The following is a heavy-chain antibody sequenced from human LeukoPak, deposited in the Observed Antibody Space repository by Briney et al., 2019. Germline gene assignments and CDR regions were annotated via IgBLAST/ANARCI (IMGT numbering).Heavy chain of an antibody. J-gene: IGHJ4*02. CDR3: ASLLRGYSGYDSSYFDY. D-gene: IGHD5-12*01. CDR1: GFTFSSYW. V-gene: IGHV3-7*01. Sequence: GGSLRLSCAASGFTFSSYWMSWVRQAPGKGLEWVANIKQDGSEKYYVDSVKGRFTISRDNAKNSLYLQMNSLRAEDTAVYYCASLLRGYSGYDSSYFDYWGQGTLVTVSS. CDR2: IKQDGSEK.